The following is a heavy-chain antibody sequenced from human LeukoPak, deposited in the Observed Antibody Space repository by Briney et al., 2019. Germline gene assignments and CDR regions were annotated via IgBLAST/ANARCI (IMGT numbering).Heavy chain of an antibody. CDR2: ISPSGGST. Sequence: ASVKVSCKAFGYTFTSNYMHWVRQAPGQGPEWMGVISPSGGSTTYAQKFQGRVTMTRDMATSTDYMEVSSLRSEDTAVYYCARDNSVGDSEWCFDTWGQGTLVTVSS. J-gene: IGHJ5*02. CDR1: GYTFTSNY. CDR3: ARDNSVGDSEWCFDT. V-gene: IGHV1-46*01. D-gene: IGHD5-12*01.